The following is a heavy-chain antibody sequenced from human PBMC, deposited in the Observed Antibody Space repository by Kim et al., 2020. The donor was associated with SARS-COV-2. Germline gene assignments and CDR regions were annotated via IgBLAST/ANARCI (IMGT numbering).Heavy chain of an antibody. V-gene: IGHV4-59*08. CDR2: INCSGST. J-gene: IGHJ4*02. CDR3: ARASTLPGVDFDY. CDR1: GGSISSYY. Sequence: SETLSLTCTVSGGSISSYYWSWIRQPPGKGLEWIGYINCSGSTNYTPSLKSRVTISVATSKNQFSLKLSSVTAADTAVYYCARASTLPGVDFDYWGQGTLVTVSS.